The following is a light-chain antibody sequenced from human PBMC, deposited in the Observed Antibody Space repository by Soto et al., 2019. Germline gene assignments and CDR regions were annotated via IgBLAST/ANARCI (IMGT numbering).Light chain of an antibody. CDR2: EVS. CDR3: TSFKNSDTWV. CDR1: SSDVGAYKY. V-gene: IGLV2-14*01. Sequence: QSVLTQPASVSGSPGQSITISCTGSSSDVGAYKYVSWFQQHPDKAPKLLIHEVSNRPSGVSNRFSGSKSGNTASLTISGLQAEDEADYYCTSFKNSDTWVFGGGTKLTVL. J-gene: IGLJ3*02.